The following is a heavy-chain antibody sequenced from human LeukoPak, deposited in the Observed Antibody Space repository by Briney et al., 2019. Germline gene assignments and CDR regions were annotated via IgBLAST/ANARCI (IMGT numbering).Heavy chain of an antibody. J-gene: IGHJ4*02. V-gene: IGHV4-31*03. CDR2: IYYSGST. Sequence: PSETLSLTCTVSGGSISSGGYYWSWIRQHPGKGLEWIGYIYYSGSTYYSPSLKSRATISVDTSKNQFSLKLSSVTAADTAVYYCARERSSSFLDYWGQGTLVTVSS. CDR3: ARERSSSFLDY. D-gene: IGHD6-6*01. CDR1: GGSISSGGYY.